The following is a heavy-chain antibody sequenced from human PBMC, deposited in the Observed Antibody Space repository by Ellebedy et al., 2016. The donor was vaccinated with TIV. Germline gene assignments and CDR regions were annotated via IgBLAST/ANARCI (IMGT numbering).Heavy chain of an antibody. CDR2: MNPDSGNA. J-gene: IGHJ3*02. V-gene: IGHV1-8*01. CDR1: GYTFIFYD. D-gene: IGHD5-12*01. Sequence: AASVKVSCKASGYTFIFYDIHWVRQAAGQGLEWMGWMNPDSGNAGYAEAFQGRVTMTRHNPINTAYMDVSGLRSEDTAMYYCTRSPPRFSGVTGYDRAFDIWGQGTMITVSS. CDR3: TRSPPRFSGVTGYDRAFDI.